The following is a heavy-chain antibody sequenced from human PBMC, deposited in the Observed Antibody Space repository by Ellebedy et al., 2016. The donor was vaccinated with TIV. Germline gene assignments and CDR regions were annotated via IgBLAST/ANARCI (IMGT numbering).Heavy chain of an antibody. J-gene: IGHJ4*02. CDR1: GYSFNRYG. D-gene: IGHD6-19*01. CDR2: ISVYNVNR. Sequence: ASVKVSXXASGYSFNRYGINWVRQAPGHGLEWMGWISVYNVNRNYAQKLQGRVTMTTDTTTSTAYMELRRLRSDDTAVYYCARAGYSSGWADFKAPVYWGQGTLVTVSS. V-gene: IGHV1-18*01. CDR3: ARAGYSSGWADFKAPVY.